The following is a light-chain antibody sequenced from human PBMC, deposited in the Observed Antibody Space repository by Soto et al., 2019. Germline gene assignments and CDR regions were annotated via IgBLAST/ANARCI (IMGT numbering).Light chain of an antibody. CDR3: AVWDDNLRGL. J-gene: IGLJ2*01. Sequence: QSVLTQPPSVSGNPGQRVTISCSGSRSNIGGNAVTWYQQVPGTAPKLLIYANDQRPSGISDRFSGSKSSTSASLAISGLQSEDEADYYCAVWDDNLRGLFGGGTKLTVL. CDR2: AND. V-gene: IGLV1-44*01. CDR1: RSNIGGNA.